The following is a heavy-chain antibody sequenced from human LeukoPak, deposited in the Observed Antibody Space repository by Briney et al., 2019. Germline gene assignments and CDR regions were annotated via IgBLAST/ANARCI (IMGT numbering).Heavy chain of an antibody. CDR2: TYYRSKWYN. Sequence: SQTLSLTCAISGDSVSSNSAGWNWIRQSPLRGLEWLGRTYYRSKWYNDYAVSVKSRITINPDTSKNQFSLQLNSVTPEDTAVYFCTRFAGGHFDYWGQGTLVAVSS. CDR3: TRFAGGHFDY. V-gene: IGHV6-1*01. J-gene: IGHJ4*02. D-gene: IGHD2-8*02. CDR1: GDSVSSNSAG.